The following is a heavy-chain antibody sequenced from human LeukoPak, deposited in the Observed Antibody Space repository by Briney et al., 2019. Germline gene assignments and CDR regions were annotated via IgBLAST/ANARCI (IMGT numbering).Heavy chain of an antibody. CDR1: GGSITTYY. CDR3: ATDRQQGGSGSYWFDP. CDR2: IYYSGTT. J-gene: IGHJ5*02. D-gene: IGHD3-10*01. Sequence: SETLSLTCTISGGSITTYYWSWIRHVAGKGLEWIGNIYYSGTTTYNPSLKSRVTMSVDTLRNQFSLQLKSVTAADTAMYYCATDRQQGGSGSYWFDPWGQGILVTVSS. V-gene: IGHV4-59*01.